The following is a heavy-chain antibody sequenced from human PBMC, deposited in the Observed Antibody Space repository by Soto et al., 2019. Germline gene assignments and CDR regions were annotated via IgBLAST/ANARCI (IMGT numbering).Heavy chain of an antibody. V-gene: IGHV1-69*06. D-gene: IGHD2-8*01. CDR1: GGTFSSYA. CDR3: ARGLPQTHCTNGVCYIGSWFDP. Sequence: SVKVSCKASGGTFSSYAISWVRQAPGQGLEWMGGIIPIFGTANYAQKFQGRVTITADKSTSTAYMELSSLRSEDTAVYYCARGLPQTHCTNGVCYIGSWFDPWGQGTLVTVSS. J-gene: IGHJ5*02. CDR2: IIPIFGTA.